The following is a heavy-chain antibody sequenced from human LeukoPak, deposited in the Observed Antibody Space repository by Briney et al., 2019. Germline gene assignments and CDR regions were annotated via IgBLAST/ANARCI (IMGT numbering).Heavy chain of an antibody. D-gene: IGHD3-22*01. CDR2: IYYSGST. J-gene: IGHJ4*02. V-gene: IGHV4-39*01. CDR1: GGSISSSSYY. CDR3: ARRTDYYDSSGYYSNFDY. Sequence: SETLSLTCTVSGGSISSSSYYWGWIRQPPGKGLEWIGSIYYSGSTYYNPSLKSRVTISVDTSKNQFSLKLSSVTAADTAVYYCARRTDYYDSSGYYSNFDYWGQGTLVTVSS.